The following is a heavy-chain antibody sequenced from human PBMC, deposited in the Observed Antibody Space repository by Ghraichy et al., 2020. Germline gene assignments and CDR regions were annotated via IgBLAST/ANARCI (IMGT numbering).Heavy chain of an antibody. CDR1: SGAFAGYY. Sequence: SCAVDSGAFAGYYWTWIRQPPGKALEWVGEVSHGGNTHYNPSLNGRVSVSLSRSRNQFSLNMTSVTASDTAVYYCARYWGGYGLWSSIDFWGQGILVSVSS. D-gene: IGHD4-17*01. J-gene: IGHJ4*02. CDR2: VSHGGNT. V-gene: IGHV4-34*01. CDR3: ARYWGGYGLWSSIDF.